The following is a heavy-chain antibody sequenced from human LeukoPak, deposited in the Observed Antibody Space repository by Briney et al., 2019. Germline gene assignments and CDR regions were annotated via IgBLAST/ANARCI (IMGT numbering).Heavy chain of an antibody. V-gene: IGHV3-33*01. CDR1: GFTFSSYG. J-gene: IGHJ4*02. Sequence: GGSLRLSRAASGFTFSSYGMHWVRQAPGKGLEWVAVIWYDGSNKYYADSVKGRFTISRDNAKNSLYLQMNSLRAEDTAVYYCARGVYDFWSGSAGGYWGQGTLVTVSS. CDR3: ARGVYDFWSGSAGGY. D-gene: IGHD3-3*01. CDR2: IWYDGSNK.